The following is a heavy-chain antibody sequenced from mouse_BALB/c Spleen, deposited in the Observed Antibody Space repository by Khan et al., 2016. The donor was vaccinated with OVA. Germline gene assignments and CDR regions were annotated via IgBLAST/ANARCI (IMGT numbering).Heavy chain of an antibody. J-gene: IGHJ4*01. CDR2: IYPGSGKT. V-gene: IGHV1-77*01. D-gene: IGHD2-12*01. CDR3: ARSYDDIYAMDY. Sequence: QVLLQQSGAELARPGASVKLSCKASGYTFTDYYINWVKQRTGQGLEWIGEIYPGSGKTNYNEKFKGKATLTADKSSSTAYMQLSSLTFEDSAVYVFARSYDDIYAMDYWGQGTSVTVSS. CDR1: GYTFTDYY.